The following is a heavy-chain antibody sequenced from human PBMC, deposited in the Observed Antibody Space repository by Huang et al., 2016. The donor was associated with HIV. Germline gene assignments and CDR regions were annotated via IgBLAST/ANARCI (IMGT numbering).Heavy chain of an antibody. J-gene: IGHJ4*02. CDR3: ARAALVNNQYFDY. V-gene: IGHV1-69*13. Sequence: VQLIQSGAEVKKTGSSVRVSCRASEGTFSSYSIGWMRQAPGQGLEGMGGSIPIFGTTTDAKKVQGRVAMAADESTSTAYMDLNSLRSEDTAVYYCARAALVNNQYFDYWGQGTLVTVSS. CDR2: SIPIFGTT. D-gene: IGHD5-18*01. CDR1: EGTFSSYS.